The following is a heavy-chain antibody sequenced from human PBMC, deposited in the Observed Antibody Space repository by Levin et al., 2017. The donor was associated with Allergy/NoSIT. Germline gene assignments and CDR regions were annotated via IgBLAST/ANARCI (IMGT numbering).Heavy chain of an antibody. CDR1: GYTFKNYG. V-gene: IGHV1-18*01. CDR2: ISTHNGKT. J-gene: IGHJ6*03. CDR3: ARFVVTPVSYFYMDV. D-gene: IGHD2-2*01. Sequence: GESLKISCKASGYTFKNYGISWVRQAPGQGLEWMGWISTHNGKTNYVQSFQGRVTMTTDTSTSTADMELRSLISDDTAVYYCARFVVTPVSYFYMDVWGKGTTVTVSS.